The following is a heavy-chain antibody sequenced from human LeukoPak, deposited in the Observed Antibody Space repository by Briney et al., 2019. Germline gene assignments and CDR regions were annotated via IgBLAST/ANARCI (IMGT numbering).Heavy chain of an antibody. CDR1: GGSFSGYY. CDR3: ARRGDCSGGSCYYWYFDL. Sequence: PSETLSLTCAVYGGSFSGYYWSWIRQPPGEGLEWIGEINHSGSTNYNPSLKSRVTISVDTSKNQFSLKLSSVTAADTAVYYCARRGDCSGGSCYYWYFDLWGRGTLVTVSS. V-gene: IGHV4-34*01. CDR2: INHSGST. D-gene: IGHD2-15*01. J-gene: IGHJ2*01.